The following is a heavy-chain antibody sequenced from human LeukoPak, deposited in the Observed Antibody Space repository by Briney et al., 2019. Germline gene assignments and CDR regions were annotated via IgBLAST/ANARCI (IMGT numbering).Heavy chain of an antibody. CDR2: INPNSGGT. CDR1: GYTFTGYY. V-gene: IGHV1-2*06. CDR3: ARDESTYYYDSSGYYHDY. Sequence: ASVKVSCKAPGYTFTGYYMHWVRQAPGQGLEWMGRINPNSGGTNYAQKFQGRVTMTRDTSISTAYMELSRLRSDDTAVYYCARDESTYYYDSSGYYHDYWGQGTLVTVSS. J-gene: IGHJ4*02. D-gene: IGHD3-22*01.